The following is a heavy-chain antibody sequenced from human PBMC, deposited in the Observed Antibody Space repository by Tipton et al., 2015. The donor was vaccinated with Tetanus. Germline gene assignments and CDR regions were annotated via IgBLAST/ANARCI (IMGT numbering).Heavy chain of an antibody. V-gene: IGHV3-33*01. CDR1: GFIFSSYG. D-gene: IGHD2-15*01. J-gene: IGHJ4*02. CDR2: SWYDGTDQ. Sequence: SLRLSCAASGFIFSSYGIHWVRQAPGKGLEWVAASWYDGTDQYYADSVKGRFTLSRDNSKNTLYLPMNSLRAEDTALYYCAREADCSGGSCFSGDFDNWGQGTQVTVSS. CDR3: AREADCSGGSCFSGDFDN.